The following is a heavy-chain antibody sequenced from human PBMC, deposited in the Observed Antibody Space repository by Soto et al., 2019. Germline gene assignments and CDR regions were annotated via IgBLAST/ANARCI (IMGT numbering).Heavy chain of an antibody. J-gene: IGHJ6*02. D-gene: IGHD2-2*01. V-gene: IGHV5-51*01. CDR3: ARQTRRAYSSTTDSFYYYCGMDV. Sequence: LGESLKISCKGSGYSFTSYWIGWVRQMPGKGLEWMGIIYPGDSDTRYSPSFQGQVTISADKSISTAYLQWSSLKASDTAMYYCARQTRRAYSSTTDSFYYYCGMDVWGQGTTVTVSS. CDR2: IYPGDSDT. CDR1: GYSFTSYW.